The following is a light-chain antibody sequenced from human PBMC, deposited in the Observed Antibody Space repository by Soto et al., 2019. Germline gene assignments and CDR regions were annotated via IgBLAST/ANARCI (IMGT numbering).Light chain of an antibody. V-gene: IGLV2-14*03. CDR2: DVT. Sequence: QSALTQPASVSGSPAQWTTISCTGTSSDVGGYSYVSWYQHHPGKAPKLMIYDVTNRPSGVSNRFSGSKSGNTASLTISGLQTEDEADYYCSSYTSSNSYVFGTGTKVTVL. CDR1: SSDVGGYSY. CDR3: SSYTSSNSYV. J-gene: IGLJ1*01.